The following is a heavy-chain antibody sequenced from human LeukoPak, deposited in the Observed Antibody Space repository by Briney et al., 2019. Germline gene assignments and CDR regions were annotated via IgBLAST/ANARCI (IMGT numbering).Heavy chain of an antibody. D-gene: IGHD6-13*01. CDR1: GGSLSSSDHY. CDR3: ARGDSSSWSFKI. J-gene: IGHJ4*02. CDR2: IYYSGTA. Sequence: PSETLSLTCTVSGGSLSSSDHYWSWIRQPPGKGVEWIAYIYYSGTAYYNPSLKSRVSISVDTSKNQFSLKLSSVTAADTAVYYCARGDSSSWSFKIWGQGTLVTVSS. V-gene: IGHV4-30-4*01.